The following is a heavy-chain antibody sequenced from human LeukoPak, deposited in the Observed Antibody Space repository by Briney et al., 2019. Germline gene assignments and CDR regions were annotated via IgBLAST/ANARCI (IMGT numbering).Heavy chain of an antibody. J-gene: IGHJ6*02. D-gene: IGHD3-22*01. CDR3: ARDRADSSGYYGYYYYGMDV. CDR1: GFTFSSYA. CDR2: ISYDGSNK. V-gene: IGHV3-30-3*01. Sequence: GTSLRLSCAASGFTFSSYAMHWVRQAPGKGLEWVAVISYDGSNKYYADSVKGRFTISRDNSKNTLYLQMNSLRAEDTAVYYCARDRADSSGYYGYYYYGMDVWGQGTTVTVSS.